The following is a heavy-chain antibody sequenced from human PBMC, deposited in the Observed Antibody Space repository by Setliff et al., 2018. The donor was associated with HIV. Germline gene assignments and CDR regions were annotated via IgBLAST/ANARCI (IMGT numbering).Heavy chain of an antibody. Sequence: PSETLSLTCAVSGYSISSGYYWGWIRQPPGKGLEWIGSIYHSGSTYYNPSLKSRVTISVDTSKNQFSLKLSSVTAADTAVYYCARSTYYYDSSGYDAFDIWGQGTMVTVSS. D-gene: IGHD3-22*01. CDR1: GYSISSGYY. J-gene: IGHJ3*02. CDR2: IYHSGST. V-gene: IGHV4-38-2*01. CDR3: ARSTYYYDSSGYDAFDI.